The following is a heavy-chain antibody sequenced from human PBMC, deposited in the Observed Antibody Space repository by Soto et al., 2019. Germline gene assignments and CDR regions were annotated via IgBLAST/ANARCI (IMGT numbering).Heavy chain of an antibody. Sequence: QVQLVESGGGVVQPGRSLRLSCAASGFTFSSYGMHWVRQAPGKGLEWVAVIWYDGSNKYYADSVKGRFTISRDNSKNTLYLQMNSLRAEDTAVYYCARAPNYSSGWYPPPYYYGMDVWGQGTTVTVSS. J-gene: IGHJ6*02. CDR1: GFTFSSYG. V-gene: IGHV3-33*01. CDR3: ARAPNYSSGWYPPPYYYGMDV. CDR2: IWYDGSNK. D-gene: IGHD6-19*01.